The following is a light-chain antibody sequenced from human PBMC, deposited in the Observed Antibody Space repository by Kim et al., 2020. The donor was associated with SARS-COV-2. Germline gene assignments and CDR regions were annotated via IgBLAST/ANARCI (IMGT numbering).Light chain of an antibody. CDR3: ATWDSSLNMV. V-gene: IGLV1-51*01. Sequence: PGQLLTYARYAHRTNVGKDCVTHDQQVPGTATTLLIYNNGQRPSGIPDRFSACQAGTSATLDTAGLQTGDEADYYCATWDSSLNMVFGGGTQLTVL. CDR1: RTNVGKDC. CDR2: NNG. J-gene: IGLJ2*01.